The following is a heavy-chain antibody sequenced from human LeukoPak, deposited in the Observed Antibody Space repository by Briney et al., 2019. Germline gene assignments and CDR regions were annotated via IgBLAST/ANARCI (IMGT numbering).Heavy chain of an antibody. J-gene: IGHJ6*02. D-gene: IGHD6-13*01. CDR3: AKDQNIAAAGKYYYYGMDV. Sequence: GGSLRLSCAASGFTFSSYGMHWVRQAPGKGLEWVAVISYDGSNKYYADSVKGRFTISRDNSKNTLYLQMNSLRAEDTAVYYCAKDQNIAAAGKYYYYGMDVWGQGTMVTVSS. CDR2: ISYDGSNK. CDR1: GFTFSSYG. V-gene: IGHV3-30*18.